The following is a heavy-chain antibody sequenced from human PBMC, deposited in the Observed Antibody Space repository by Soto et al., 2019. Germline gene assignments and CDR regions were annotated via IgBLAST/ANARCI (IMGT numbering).Heavy chain of an antibody. CDR2: IYYSGST. D-gene: IGHD3-9*01. V-gene: IGHV4-59*01. Sequence: SETLSLTCTVSGGSISSYYWSWIRQPPGKGLEWIGYIYYSGSTNYNPSLKSRVTISVYTSKNQFSLKLSSVTAADTAVYYCARIHILTGYIDYWGQGTLVTVSS. CDR1: GGSISSYY. CDR3: ARIHILTGYIDY. J-gene: IGHJ4*02.